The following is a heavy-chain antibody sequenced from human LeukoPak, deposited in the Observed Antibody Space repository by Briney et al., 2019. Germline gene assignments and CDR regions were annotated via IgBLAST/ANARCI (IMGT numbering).Heavy chain of an antibody. CDR1: GGSIRNYY. CDR2: IYYSGST. J-gene: IGHJ4*02. V-gene: IGHV4-59*01. Sequence: KPSETLSLTCTVSGGSIRNYYWSWIRQPPGKGLEWIGYIYYSGSTNYNPSLKSRVTISVDTSKNQFSLKLSSVTAADTAVYYCASNPEWEWEGFDYWGQGTLVTVSS. CDR3: ASNPEWEWEGFDY. D-gene: IGHD1-26*01.